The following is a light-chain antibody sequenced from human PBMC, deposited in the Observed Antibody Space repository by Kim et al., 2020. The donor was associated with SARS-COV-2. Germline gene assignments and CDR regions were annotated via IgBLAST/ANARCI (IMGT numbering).Light chain of an antibody. CDR2: GKN. V-gene: IGLV3-19*01. J-gene: IGLJ2*01. CDR3: NSRDSNDNVV. Sequence: SSELTQDPAVSVALGHTVRITCQGDSLRSSYATWYQQKPGQAPILVIYGKNNRPSGIPDRFSGSSSGNTASLTITGTQAGDEADYYCNSRDSNDNVVFGG. CDR1: SLRSSY.